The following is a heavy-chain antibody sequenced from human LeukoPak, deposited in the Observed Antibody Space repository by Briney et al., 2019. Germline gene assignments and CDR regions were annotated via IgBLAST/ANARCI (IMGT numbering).Heavy chain of an antibody. CDR2: ISGSGGST. D-gene: IGHD2-8*01. V-gene: IGHV3-23*01. Sequence: PGGSLRLSCPASGFTFSSYAMSWVRQAPGKGLEWVSAISGSGGSTYYADSVKGRFTISRDNSKNTLYLQMNSLRAEDTAVYYCAKDPYGRNYYLDYWGQGTLVTVSS. CDR1: GFTFSSYA. CDR3: AKDPYGRNYYLDY. J-gene: IGHJ4*02.